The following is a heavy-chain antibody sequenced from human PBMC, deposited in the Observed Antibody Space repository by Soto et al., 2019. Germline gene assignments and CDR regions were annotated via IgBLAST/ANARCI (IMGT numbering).Heavy chain of an antibody. Sequence: SETLSLTCTVSGGSINSGDYYWSWIRQQPGKGLESIGYIYYSGSTFYNPSLRSRVTISVDTSSNRFSLKLSSVTAADTAVYYCARGVEGEISDLLNGYCKTFDFCSRGTLVTVSS. CDR1: GGSINSGDYY. J-gene: IGHJ4*02. D-gene: IGHD3-9*01. V-gene: IGHV4-31*03. CDR3: ARGVEGEISDLLNGYCKTFDF. CDR2: IYYSGST.